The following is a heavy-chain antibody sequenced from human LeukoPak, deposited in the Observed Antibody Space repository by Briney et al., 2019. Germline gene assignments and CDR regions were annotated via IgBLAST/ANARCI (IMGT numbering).Heavy chain of an antibody. CDR1: GGSISSSSYY. J-gene: IGHJ5*02. V-gene: IGHV4-39*07. CDR2: INHSGST. Sequence: SETLSLTCTVSGGSISSSSYYWGWIRQPPGKGLEWIGEINHSGSTNYNPSLKSRVTISVDTSKNQFSLKLSSVTAADTAVYYCATGLSYCSSTSCYPNHPWGQGTLVTVSS. CDR3: ATGLSYCSSTSCYPNHP. D-gene: IGHD2-2*01.